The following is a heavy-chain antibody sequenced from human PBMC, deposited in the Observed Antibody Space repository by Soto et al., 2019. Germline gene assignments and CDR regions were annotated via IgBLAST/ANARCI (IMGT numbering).Heavy chain of an antibody. CDR3: ARVNFGEPFES. J-gene: IGHJ4*02. D-gene: IGHD3-10*01. CDR2: FNPKNGNT. V-gene: IGHV1-18*01. CDR1: GYTFTNYG. Sequence: ASVKVSCKASGYTFTNYGINWLRQARGQGIEWMGWFNPKNGNTNYAQTFEGRLTLTTDTSTSTAFMELSNLRSDETAFYYWARVNFGEPFESWGQGTVVTVSP.